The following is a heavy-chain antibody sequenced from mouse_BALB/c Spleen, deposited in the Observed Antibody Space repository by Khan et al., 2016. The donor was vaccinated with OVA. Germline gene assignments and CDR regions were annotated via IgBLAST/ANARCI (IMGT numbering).Heavy chain of an antibody. D-gene: IGHD1-3*01. CDR2: ITYSGST. CDR1: GYSIPSDYA. CDR3: ARDNYFAY. J-gene: IGHJ3*01. Sequence: EVKLLESGPGLVKPSQSLSLTCTVTGYSIPSDYAWNWIRQFPGNKLEWMGFITYSGSTAYNPSLKSRMSITRDTSKNQFFLHLNSVTPEDTATYYCARDNYFAYWGQGTLVTVSA. V-gene: IGHV3-2*02.